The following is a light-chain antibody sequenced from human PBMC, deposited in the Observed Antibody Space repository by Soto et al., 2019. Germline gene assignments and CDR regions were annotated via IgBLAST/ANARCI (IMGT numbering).Light chain of an antibody. CDR1: QSVSSSY. Sequence: EIVLTQSPGTLSLSPGERATLSCRASQSVSSSYLAWYQQKPGQAPRLLIYDASNRATGIPDRFSGSGSGPDFTLTISRLEPEDFAVYFCQHYGSSRTFGQGTKVDI. CDR3: QHYGSSRT. CDR2: DAS. V-gene: IGKV3-20*01. J-gene: IGKJ1*01.